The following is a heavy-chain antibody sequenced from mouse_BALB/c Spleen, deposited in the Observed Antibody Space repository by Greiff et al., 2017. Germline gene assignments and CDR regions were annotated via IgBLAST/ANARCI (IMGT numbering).Heavy chain of an antibody. CDR3: ARDFMDY. CDR1: GFTFSSYA. V-gene: IGHV5-6-5*01. J-gene: IGHJ4*01. Sequence: EVKLMESGGGLVKPGGSLKLSCAASGFTFSSYAMSWVRQTPEKRLEWVASISSGGRTYYPDSVKGRFTISRDNARNILYLQMSSLRSEDTAMYYCARDFMDYWGQGTSVTVSS. CDR2: ISSGGRT.